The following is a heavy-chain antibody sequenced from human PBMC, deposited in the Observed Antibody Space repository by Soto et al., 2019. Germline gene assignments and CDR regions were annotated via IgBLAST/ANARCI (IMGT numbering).Heavy chain of an antibody. Sequence: QVQLVESGGGVVQPGRSMRLSCAASGFTFSSYAMHWVRQAPGKGLEWVAVISYDGSNKYYADSVKGRFTISRDNSKNTLYLQMNSLRAEDTAVYYCAKGSKCDFWSGYYCLGYWGQGTLVTVSS. V-gene: IGHV3-30-3*01. D-gene: IGHD3-3*01. CDR1: GFTFSSYA. J-gene: IGHJ4*02. CDR3: AKGSKCDFWSGYYCLGY. CDR2: ISYDGSNK.